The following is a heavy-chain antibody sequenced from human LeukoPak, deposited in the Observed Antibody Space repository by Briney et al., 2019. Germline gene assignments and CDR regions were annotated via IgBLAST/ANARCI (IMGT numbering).Heavy chain of an antibody. Sequence: PSETLSLTCTVSGGCISSGGYYWSWIRQHPGKGLESIGYIDYSGSTYYNPSLKSRVTISVDTSENQFSLKLSSVNAADTAVYYCARDPLGLRPDYWGQGTLVTVSS. D-gene: IGHD5-12*01. J-gene: IGHJ4*02. CDR3: ARDPLGLRPDY. CDR2: IDYSGST. CDR1: GGCISSGGYY. V-gene: IGHV4-31*03.